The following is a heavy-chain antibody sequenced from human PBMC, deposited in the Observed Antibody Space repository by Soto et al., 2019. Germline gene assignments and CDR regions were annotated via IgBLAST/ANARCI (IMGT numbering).Heavy chain of an antibody. V-gene: IGHV1-69*02. D-gene: IGHD2-15*01. CDR2: IIPILGIA. Sequence: ASVKVSCKASGGTFSSYTISWVRQAPGQGLEWMGRIIPILGIANYAQKFQGRVTITADKSTSTAYMELSSLRSEDTAVYYCARVVMSKYCSGGSCHVPEYFQHWGQGTLVTVSS. CDR3: ARVVMSKYCSGGSCHVPEYFQH. J-gene: IGHJ1*01. CDR1: GGTFSSYT.